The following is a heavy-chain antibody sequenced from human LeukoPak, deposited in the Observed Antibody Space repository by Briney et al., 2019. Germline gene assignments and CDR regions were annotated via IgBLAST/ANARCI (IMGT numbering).Heavy chain of an antibody. CDR2: ISSSSSYI. Sequence: GGSLRLSCAASGFTFSSYSMNWVRQAPGKGLEWVSSISSSSSYIYYADSVKGRFTISGDNAKNSLYLQMNSLRAEDTAVYYCARDQLGAFDIWGQGTMVTVSS. CDR3: ARDQLGAFDI. J-gene: IGHJ3*02. D-gene: IGHD5-24*01. CDR1: GFTFSSYS. V-gene: IGHV3-21*01.